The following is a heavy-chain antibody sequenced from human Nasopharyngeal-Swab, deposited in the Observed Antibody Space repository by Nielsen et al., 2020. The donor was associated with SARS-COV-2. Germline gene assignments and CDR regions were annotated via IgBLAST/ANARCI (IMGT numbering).Heavy chain of an antibody. D-gene: IGHD3-16*01. V-gene: IGHV3-23*01. CDR2: VRGSGGST. CDR1: GFTFSSYA. J-gene: IGHJ3*02. Sequence: GESLKISCAASGFTFSSYAVNWVRQAPGKGLEWVSIVRGSGGSTFYADSVKGRFTISRDNSKNTLFLQMNSLRAEDTAVYYCAKRGIDLGNAFDIWGQGTMVTVSS. CDR3: AKRGIDLGNAFDI.